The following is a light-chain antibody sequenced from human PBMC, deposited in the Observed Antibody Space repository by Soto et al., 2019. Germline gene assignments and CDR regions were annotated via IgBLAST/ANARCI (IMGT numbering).Light chain of an antibody. CDR1: QSVGSY. J-gene: IGKJ2*01. CDR3: HQRSNWPRT. Sequence: EIVLTQSPATLSLSPGQRATLSCRASQSVGSYLDWYQQKPGQAPRLLIYDASNRATGIPDRFSGSGSGTDSTLPISSLEPEDFAVYYCHQRSNWPRTFGQGTKLDIK. CDR2: DAS. V-gene: IGKV3-11*01.